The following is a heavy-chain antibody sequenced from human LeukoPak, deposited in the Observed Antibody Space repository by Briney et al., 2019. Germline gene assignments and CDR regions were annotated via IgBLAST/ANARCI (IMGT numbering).Heavy chain of an antibody. CDR1: GFTFSSYS. CDR2: ISSSSSYI. Sequence: GGSLRLSCAASGFTFSSYSMNWVRQAPGKGLEWVSPISSSSSYIYYADSVKGRFTISRDNAKNSLYLQMNSLRAEDTAVYYCASRHYYDSSGYWDLDYWGQGTLVTVSS. V-gene: IGHV3-21*01. J-gene: IGHJ4*02. D-gene: IGHD3-22*01. CDR3: ASRHYYDSSGYWDLDY.